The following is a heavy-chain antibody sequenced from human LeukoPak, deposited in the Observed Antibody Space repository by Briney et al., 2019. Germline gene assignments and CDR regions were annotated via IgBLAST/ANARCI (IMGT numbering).Heavy chain of an antibody. CDR1: GGSISSSSYY. V-gene: IGHV4-39*01. J-gene: IGHJ4*02. CDR2: IYYSGST. CDR3: ATPHLYSSGWFYY. D-gene: IGHD6-19*01. Sequence: PSETLPLTCTVSGGSISSSSYYWGWIRQPPGKGLEWIGSIYYSGSTYYNPSLKSRVTISVDTSKNQFSLKLSSVTAADTAVYYCATPHLYSSGWFYYWGQGTLVTVSS.